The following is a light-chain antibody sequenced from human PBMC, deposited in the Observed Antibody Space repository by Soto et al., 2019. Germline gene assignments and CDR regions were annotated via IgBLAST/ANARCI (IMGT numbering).Light chain of an antibody. CDR1: QSISHY. Sequence: DIQMTQSPSSLSASVGDRVTITCRASQSISHYLAWYQQKPGKAPKLLIYDASTLQGGIASRFSGSGSGTKFTLIISSPQPDDFATYYCQQYKSDSTFGQGTKVGIK. V-gene: IGKV1-5*01. J-gene: IGKJ2*01. CDR2: DAS. CDR3: QQYKSDST.